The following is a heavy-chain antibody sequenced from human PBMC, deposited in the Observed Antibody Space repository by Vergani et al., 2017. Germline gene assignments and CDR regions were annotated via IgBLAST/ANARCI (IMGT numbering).Heavy chain of an antibody. J-gene: IGHJ4*02. D-gene: IGHD6-19*01. CDR1: GFTFTSSA. CDR3: ARDGTTGYSSGWYYFDY. Sequence: QMQLVQSGPEVKKPGTSVKVSCKASGFTFTSSAMQWVRQARGQRLEWIGWIVVGSGNTNYAQKFQERVTITRDMSTSTAYMELRSLRSDDTAVYDCARDGTTGYSSGWYYFDYWGQGTLVTVSS. V-gene: IGHV1-58*02. CDR2: IVVGSGNT.